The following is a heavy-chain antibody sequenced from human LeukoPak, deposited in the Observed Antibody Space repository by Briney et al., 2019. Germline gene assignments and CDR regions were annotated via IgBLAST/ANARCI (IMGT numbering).Heavy chain of an antibody. J-gene: IGHJ5*02. D-gene: IGHD6-13*01. CDR1: GYTFTSYG. V-gene: IGHV1-18*01. Sequence: ASVKVSCKASGYTFTSYGISWVRQAPGQGLEWMGWISAYNGNTNYAQKLQGSVTMTTDTSTSTAYMELRSLRSDDTAVYYCARVPVSGYSSSWYGFGFNWFDPWGQGTLVTVSS. CDR3: ARVPVSGYSSSWYGFGFNWFDP. CDR2: ISAYNGNT.